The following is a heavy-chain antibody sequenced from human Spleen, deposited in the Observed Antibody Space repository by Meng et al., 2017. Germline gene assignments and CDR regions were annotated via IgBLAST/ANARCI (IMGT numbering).Heavy chain of an antibody. D-gene: IGHD2-2*01. CDR3: ARKAGNCISTTCYSLDY. V-gene: IGHV1-69*13. Sequence: SVKVSCKALGGIFSNYVIGWVRQAPGQGLEWMGGINAVFGTTNYAQKCHNRVTITSDESTSTVYMELTRLTSEDTAVYFCARKAGNCISTTCYSLDYWGQGTLVTVSS. CDR1: GGIFSNYV. J-gene: IGHJ4*02. CDR2: INAVFGTT.